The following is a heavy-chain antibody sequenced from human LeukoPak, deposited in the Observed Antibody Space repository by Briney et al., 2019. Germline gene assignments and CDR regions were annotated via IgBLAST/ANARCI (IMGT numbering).Heavy chain of an antibody. Sequence: SQTLSLTCTASGGSISSGGYYWSWIRQHPGKGLERIGYIYYSGSTYYNPSLKSRVTISVDTSKNQFSLKLSSVTAADTAVYYCARARGGTVTTSPFDYWGQGTLVTVSS. CDR2: IYYSGST. D-gene: IGHD4-17*01. CDR1: GGSISSGGYY. V-gene: IGHV4-31*03. CDR3: ARARGGTVTTSPFDY. J-gene: IGHJ4*02.